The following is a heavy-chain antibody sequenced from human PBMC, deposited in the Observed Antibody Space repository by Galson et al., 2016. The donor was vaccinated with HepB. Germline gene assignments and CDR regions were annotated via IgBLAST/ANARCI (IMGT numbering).Heavy chain of an antibody. V-gene: IGHV4-39*01. J-gene: IGHJ4*02. CDR2: SRYSGTT. D-gene: IGHD3-9*01. CDR3: ARGDDILTGTYYFDY. Sequence: SETLSLTCTVSGGSISSSNSWGWIRQPPGMGLEWIAMSRYSGTTYYNPSLKSRVTISVDTSKNQFSLKLSSVTAADTAVYYCARGDDILTGTYYFDYWGQGTLVTVSS. CDR1: GGSISSSNS.